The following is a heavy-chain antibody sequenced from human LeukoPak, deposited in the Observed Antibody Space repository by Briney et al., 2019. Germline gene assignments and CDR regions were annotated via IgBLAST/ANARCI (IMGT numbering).Heavy chain of an antibody. CDR1: DFTVSSNY. CDR2: IYSGGST. D-gene: IGHD2-15*01. CDR3: AEDQKLQPFHY. J-gene: IGHJ4*02. V-gene: IGHV3-66*02. Sequence: GGSLRLSCAASDFTVSSNYMSWVRQAPGKGLEWVSVIYSGGSTYYADSVKGRFTVSRDNSKNTLYLQMNSLRAEDTSVYYCAEDQKLQPFHYWGQGTLVTVSS.